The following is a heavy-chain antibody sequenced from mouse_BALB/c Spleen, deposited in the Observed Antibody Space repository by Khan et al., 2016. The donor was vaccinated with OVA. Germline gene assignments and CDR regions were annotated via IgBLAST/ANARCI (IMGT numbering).Heavy chain of an antibody. CDR1: GYSITTDYA. CDR2: ISYSGNP. Sequence: EVQLQESGPGLVKPSQSLSLTCTVTGYSITTDYAWNWIRQFPGKKLEWMGFISYSGNPKYNPSLKSRISITRDTSKNQFFLQLKSVTTEDTARYYCARVYGGDFDYWGQGTTLTVSS. J-gene: IGHJ2*01. V-gene: IGHV3-2*02. CDR3: ARVYGGDFDY. D-gene: IGHD1-1*01.